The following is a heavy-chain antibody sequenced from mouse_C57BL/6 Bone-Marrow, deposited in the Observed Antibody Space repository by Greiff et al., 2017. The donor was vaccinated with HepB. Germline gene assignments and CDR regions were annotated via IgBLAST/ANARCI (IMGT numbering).Heavy chain of an antibody. CDR1: GYTFTSYW. V-gene: IGHV1-55*01. CDR3: ARVGLLWLRRWYFDV. CDR2: IYPGSGST. Sequence: VQLQQPGAELVKPGASVKMSCKASGYTFTSYWITWVKQRPGQGLEWIGDIYPGSGSTNYNEKFKSKATLTVDTSSSTAYMQLSSLTSEDSAVYYCARVGLLWLRRWYFDVWGTGTTVTVSS. D-gene: IGHD2-2*01. J-gene: IGHJ1*03.